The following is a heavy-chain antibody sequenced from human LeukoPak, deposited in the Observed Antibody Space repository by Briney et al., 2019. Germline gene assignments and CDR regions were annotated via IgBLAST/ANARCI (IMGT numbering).Heavy chain of an antibody. Sequence: SETLSLTCTVSGGSISSGGYYWSWIRQHPGKGLEWIGYIYYSGSTYYNPSLKSRVTISVDTSENQFSLKLSSVTAADTAVYYCARGSPVVYFGELTPNYFDYWGQGTLVTVSS. J-gene: IGHJ4*02. D-gene: IGHD3-10*01. CDR2: IYYSGST. V-gene: IGHV4-31*03. CDR3: ARGSPVVYFGELTPNYFDY. CDR1: GGSISSGGYY.